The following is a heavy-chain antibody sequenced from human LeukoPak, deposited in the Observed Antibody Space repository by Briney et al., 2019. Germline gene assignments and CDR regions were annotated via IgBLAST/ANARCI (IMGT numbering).Heavy chain of an antibody. CDR3: ATGVLGDYAFEDYYYGMDV. CDR1: GYTLTGLS. V-gene: IGHV1-24*01. D-gene: IGHD4-17*01. J-gene: IGHJ6*02. CDR2: FDPEDGET. Sequence: ASVKVSCKVSGYTLTGLSMHWVRQAPGKGLEWMGGFDPEDGETIYAQKFQGRVTMTEDTSTDTAYMELSSLRSEDTAVYYCATGVLGDYAFEDYYYGMDVWGQGTTVTVSS.